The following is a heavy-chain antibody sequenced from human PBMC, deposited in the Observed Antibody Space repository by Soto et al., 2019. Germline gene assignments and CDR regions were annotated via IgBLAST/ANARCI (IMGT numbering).Heavy chain of an antibody. V-gene: IGHV3-23*01. CDR3: AKYNSGWYEEF. CDR1: GFGVSNNY. D-gene: IGHD6-19*01. J-gene: IGHJ4*02. Sequence: PGGSLRLSCAASGFGVSNNYMGWARQAPGKGLEWVSSISGSGSNTYYADSVKGRFTIASDKSKSTLYLQMESLRAEDTAVYYCAKYNSGWYEEFWGQGTLVTVSS. CDR2: ISGSGSNT.